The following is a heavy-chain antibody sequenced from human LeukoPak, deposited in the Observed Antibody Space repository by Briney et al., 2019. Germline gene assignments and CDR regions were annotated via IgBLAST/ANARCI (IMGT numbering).Heavy chain of an antibody. V-gene: IGHV4-59*01. CDR2: IYYSGSA. J-gene: IGHJ4*02. CDR1: GGSLTGTY. CDR3: AREGHSSGSLGDY. Sequence: SETLSLTCSVSGGSLTGTYWSWIRQPPGKGLEWIGYIYYSGSANYSPSLESRVTISRDTSKNQFSLIMNSVTAADTAMYFCAREGHSSGSLGDYWGQGILVTVSS. D-gene: IGHD6-19*01.